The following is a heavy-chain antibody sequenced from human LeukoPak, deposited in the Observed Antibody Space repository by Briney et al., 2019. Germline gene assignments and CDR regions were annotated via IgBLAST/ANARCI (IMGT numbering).Heavy chain of an antibody. V-gene: IGHV4-59*12. CDR1: GGSISSYY. CDR3: ARGRTSIGTGHNYSSGRRYYFDY. J-gene: IGHJ4*02. D-gene: IGHD6-19*01. Sequence: SETLSLTCTVSGGSISSYYWSWIRQPPGKGLEWIGYIYYSGSTNYNPSLKSRVTISVDTSKNQFSLKLSSVTAADTAVYYCARGRTSIGTGHNYSSGRRYYFDYWGQGTLVTVSS. CDR2: IYYSGST.